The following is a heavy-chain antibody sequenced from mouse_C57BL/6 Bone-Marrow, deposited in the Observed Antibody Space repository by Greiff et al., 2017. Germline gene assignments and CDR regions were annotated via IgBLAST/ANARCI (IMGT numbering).Heavy chain of an antibody. D-gene: IGHD2-4*01. Sequence: QVQLQQPGAELVKPGASVKMSCKASGYTFTSYWITWVKQRPGQGLEWIGDIYPGSGSTNYNEKFKSKATLTVDTSSSTAYMQLSSLTSEDSAVXYCAIKWYDYDAWFADWGQGTLVTVSA. CDR2: IYPGSGST. V-gene: IGHV1-55*01. J-gene: IGHJ3*01. CDR3: AIKWYDYDAWFAD. CDR1: GYTFTSYW.